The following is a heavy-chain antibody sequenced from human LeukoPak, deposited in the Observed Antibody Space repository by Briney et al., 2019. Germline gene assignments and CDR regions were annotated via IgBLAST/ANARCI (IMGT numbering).Heavy chain of an antibody. J-gene: IGHJ4*02. Sequence: GESLKISCKGSGYSFTNYWIGWVRQMPGKGLEWMGIIYPDDSDTRYSPSFQGQVTISADKSISTAYPQWDSLKASDTAIYYCARHLSGWYADYWGQGTLVTVSS. V-gene: IGHV5-51*01. CDR3: ARHLSGWYADY. CDR2: IYPDDSDT. D-gene: IGHD6-19*01. CDR1: GYSFTNYW.